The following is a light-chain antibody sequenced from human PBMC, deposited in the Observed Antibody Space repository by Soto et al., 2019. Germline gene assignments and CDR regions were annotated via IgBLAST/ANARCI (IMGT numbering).Light chain of an antibody. Sequence: TQSPSSLSASEGDRVTITCRASQSVNTYLNWYQHKPGKAPKLLIYAASSLQSGVPSRFSGSGSGTEFTLTISSLQPEDSAVYYCQQSSSAPLTFGPGTRWIS. J-gene: IGKJ3*01. CDR2: AAS. CDR3: QQSSSAPLT. CDR1: QSVNTY. V-gene: IGKV1-39*01.